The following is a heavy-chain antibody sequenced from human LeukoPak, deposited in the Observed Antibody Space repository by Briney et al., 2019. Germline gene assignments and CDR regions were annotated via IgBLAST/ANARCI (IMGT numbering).Heavy chain of an antibody. CDR2: IYYSGTT. CDR3: ARTVVTLDWYFDL. Sequence: SETLSLTCTVSGGSISSYYWSWIRQPPGKGLEWIGYIYYSGTTNYNPSLKSRVTISVDTSKNQVSLKMRSVTAADTAVYYCARTVVTLDWYFDLWGRGTLVSVSS. J-gene: IGHJ2*01. D-gene: IGHD4-23*01. V-gene: IGHV4-59*12. CDR1: GGSISSYY.